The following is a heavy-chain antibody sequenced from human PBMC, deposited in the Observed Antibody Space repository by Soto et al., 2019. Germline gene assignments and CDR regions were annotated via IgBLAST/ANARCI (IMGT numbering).Heavy chain of an antibody. CDR2: ISGSGGST. D-gene: IGHD2-15*01. J-gene: IGHJ4*02. Sequence: ERQLLESGGGLVQPGGSLRLSCAASGFTFSSYAMSWVRQAPGKGLEWVSAISGSGGSTYYADSVKGRFTISRDNSKNTLYLQMNRLRAEHTAVYYCAKETGFCSGGSCYSGAFDYWGQGTLVTVSS. CDR3: AKETGFCSGGSCYSGAFDY. V-gene: IGHV3-23*01. CDR1: GFTFSSYA.